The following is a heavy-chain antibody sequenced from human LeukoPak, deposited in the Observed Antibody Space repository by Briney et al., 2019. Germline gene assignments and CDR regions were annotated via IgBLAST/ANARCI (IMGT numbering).Heavy chain of an antibody. V-gene: IGHV4-4*07. D-gene: IGHD4-23*01. CDR1: GGSISSYY. Sequence: SETLSLTCTVSGGSISSYYWSGIRQPAGKGLEWIGRIYTSGSTNYNPSLKSRVTMSVDTSKNQFSLKLSSVTAADTAVYYCARRDDYGGNSAFDYWGQGTLVTVSS. CDR2: IYTSGST. J-gene: IGHJ4*02. CDR3: ARRDDYGGNSAFDY.